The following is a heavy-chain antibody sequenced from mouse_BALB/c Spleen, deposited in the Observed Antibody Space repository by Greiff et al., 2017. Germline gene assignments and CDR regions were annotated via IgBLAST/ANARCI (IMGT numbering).Heavy chain of an antibody. CDR1: GYTFTDYW. CDR2: IDTSDSYT. J-gene: IGHJ4*01. Sequence: QVQLQQPGAELVMPGASVKMSCKASGYTFTDYWMHWVKQRPGQGLEWIGAIDTSDSYTSYNQKFKGKATLTVDESSSTAYMQLSSLTSEDSAVYYCARHYYGKGYAMDYWGQGTSVTVSS. V-gene: IGHV1-69*01. CDR3: ARHYYGKGYAMDY. D-gene: IGHD1-1*01.